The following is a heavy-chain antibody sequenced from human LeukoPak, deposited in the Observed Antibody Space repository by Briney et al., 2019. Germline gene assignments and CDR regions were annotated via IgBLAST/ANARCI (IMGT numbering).Heavy chain of an antibody. J-gene: IGHJ4*02. CDR3: AREAVEMATGPLDY. D-gene: IGHD5-24*01. CDR1: GSTFSSYA. CDR2: IIPIFGTA. V-gene: IGHV1-69*05. Sequence: SVKVSCKASGSTFSSYAISWVRQAPGQGLEWMGGIIPIFGTANYAQKSQGRVTITTDESTSTAYMELSSLRSEDTAVYYCAREAVEMATGPLDYWGQGTLVTVSS.